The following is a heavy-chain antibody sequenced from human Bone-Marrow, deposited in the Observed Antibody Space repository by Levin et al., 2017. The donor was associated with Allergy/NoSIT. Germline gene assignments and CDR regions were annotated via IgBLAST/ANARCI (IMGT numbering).Heavy chain of an antibody. J-gene: IGHJ5*02. V-gene: IGHV4-34*01. D-gene: IGHD5-18*01. CDR2: INHSGST. Sequence: SETLSLTCAVYGGSFSGYYWSWIRQPPGKGLEWIGEINHSGSTYYNPSLKSRVTISVDTSKNQFSLKLSSVTAADTAVYYCARVEAMVLNWFDPWGQGTLVTVSS. CDR3: ARVEAMVLNWFDP. CDR1: GGSFSGYY.